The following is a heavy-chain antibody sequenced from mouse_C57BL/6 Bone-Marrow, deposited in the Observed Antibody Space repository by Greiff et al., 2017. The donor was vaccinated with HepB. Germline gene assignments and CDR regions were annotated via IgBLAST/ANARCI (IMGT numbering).Heavy chain of an antibody. CDR1: GFTFSSYA. J-gene: IGHJ1*03. CDR2: ISDGGSYT. V-gene: IGHV5-4*01. D-gene: IGHD1-1*01. Sequence: DVKLVESGGGLVKPGGSLKLSCAASGFTFSSYAMSWVRQTPEKRLEWVATISDGGSYTYYPDNVKGRFTISRDNAKNNLYLQMSHLKSEDTAMYYCARETLAYYYGSSYNFDVWGTGTTVTVSS. CDR3: ARETLAYYYGSSYNFDV.